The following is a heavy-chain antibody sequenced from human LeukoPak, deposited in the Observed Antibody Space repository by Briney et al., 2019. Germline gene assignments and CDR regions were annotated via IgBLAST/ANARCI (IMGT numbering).Heavy chain of an antibody. CDR2: IIPILGIA. CDR3: ARGSIAARRDWFDP. Sequence: SVKVSCKASGGTFSSYTISWVRQAPGQGLEWMGRIIPILGIANYAQKFQGRVTITADKSTSTAYMELSSLRSEGTAVYYCARGSIAARRDWFDPWGQGTLVTVSS. D-gene: IGHD6-6*01. J-gene: IGHJ5*02. CDR1: GGTFSSYT. V-gene: IGHV1-69*02.